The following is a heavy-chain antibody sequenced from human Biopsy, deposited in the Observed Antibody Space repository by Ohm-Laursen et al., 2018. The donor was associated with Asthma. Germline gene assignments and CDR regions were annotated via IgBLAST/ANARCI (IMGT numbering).Heavy chain of an antibody. V-gene: IGHV4-34*01. CDR1: GGYLTGHY. D-gene: IGHD1-20*01. CDR3: ARAAITGIRGWFDP. CDR2: IDQSGYT. J-gene: IGHJ5*02. Sequence: PSQTLSLTCTVYGGYLTGHYWNWIRQPPGKGLEWIGEIDQSGYTNYNPSLKSRVTISADTSKNQFYLNLSSVTAADTAVYFCARAAITGIRGWFDPWGQGTQVTVSS.